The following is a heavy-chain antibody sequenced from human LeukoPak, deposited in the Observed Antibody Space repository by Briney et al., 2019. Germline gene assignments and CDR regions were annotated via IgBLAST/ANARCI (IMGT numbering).Heavy chain of an antibody. CDR3: ARLSGYSSGPNWFDP. D-gene: IGHD6-19*01. Sequence: GGSLRLSCAASGFTFSSYEMNWVRQAPGKGLEWVANIKQDGSEKYYVDSVKGRFTISRDNAKNSLYLQMNSLRAEDTAVYYCARLSGYSSGPNWFDPWGQGTLVTVSS. CDR1: GFTFSSYE. J-gene: IGHJ5*02. V-gene: IGHV3-7*01. CDR2: IKQDGSEK.